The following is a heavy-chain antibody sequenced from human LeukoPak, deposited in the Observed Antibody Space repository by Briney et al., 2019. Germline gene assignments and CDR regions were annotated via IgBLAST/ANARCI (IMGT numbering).Heavy chain of an antibody. CDR1: GGTLSSYA. CDR2: IIPIFGTA. V-gene: IGHV1-69*13. J-gene: IGHJ5*02. D-gene: IGHD6-13*01. CDR3: ARDYAFEQQLVPRRFDP. Sequence: SVNVSCKASGGTLSSYAISWVRQAPGQGLEWMGGIIPIFGTANYAQKFQGRVTITADESTSTAYMELSSLRSEDTAVYYCARDYAFEQQLVPRRFDPWGQGTLVTVSS.